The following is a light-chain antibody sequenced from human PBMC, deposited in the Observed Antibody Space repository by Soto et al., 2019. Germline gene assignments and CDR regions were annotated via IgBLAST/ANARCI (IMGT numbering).Light chain of an antibody. CDR3: QQYGSSPRT. V-gene: IGKV3-20*01. CDR2: GAS. Sequence: EIVLTQSPGTLSLSPGDRATLSCRASQSVSTNYLAWYQQKPGQAPRLLIYGASRRATGIPDRFSGSGSGTDFTLTFSRLEPEDFAVYYYQQYGSSPRTFGQGTKVDIK. J-gene: IGKJ1*01. CDR1: QSVSTNY.